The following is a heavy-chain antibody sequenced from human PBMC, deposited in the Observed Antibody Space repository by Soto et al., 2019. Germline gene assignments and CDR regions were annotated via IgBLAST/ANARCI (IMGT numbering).Heavy chain of an antibody. CDR3: AHKGYGDYPLDY. D-gene: IGHD4-17*01. CDR1: EFSLSTSGVG. Sequence: QITLKESGPTLVKPTQTLTLICTFSEFSLSTSGVGVGWSRKPPGKALEWLAVIYWDDYKHYSPSLKSRLTITKDTSKNQVVLTMTNMDPVDTATYYCAHKGYGDYPLDYWGQGTLLTVSS. CDR2: IYWDDYK. V-gene: IGHV2-5*02. J-gene: IGHJ4*02.